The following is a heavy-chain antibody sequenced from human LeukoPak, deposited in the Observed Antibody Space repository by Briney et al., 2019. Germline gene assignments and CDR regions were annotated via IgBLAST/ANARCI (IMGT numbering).Heavy chain of an antibody. Sequence: ASVKVSCKASGYTFTSYGISWVRQAPGQGLEWIGWISAYNGNTKYAQKLQGRVSMTTDTFTSIAYMELRSLRSDDTAVYYCARGIQLWLDALDIWGRGTMVTVSS. CDR2: ISAYNGNT. CDR3: ARGIQLWLDALDI. J-gene: IGHJ3*02. V-gene: IGHV1-18*01. CDR1: GYTFTSYG. D-gene: IGHD5-18*01.